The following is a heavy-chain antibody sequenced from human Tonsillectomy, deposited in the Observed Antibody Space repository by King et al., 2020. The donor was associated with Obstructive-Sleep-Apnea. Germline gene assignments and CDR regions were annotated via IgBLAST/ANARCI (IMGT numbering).Heavy chain of an antibody. J-gene: IGHJ4*02. D-gene: IGHD5-18*01. CDR2: INHGGST. V-gene: IGHV4-34*01. CDR3: VRYEADTSMVDY. CDR1: GGSSTTYY. Sequence: VQLQQWGAGLLKPSETLSLTCIVYGGSSTTYYWSWIRQPPGKGLEWIGEINHGGSTNYNPSLTTRVTVSVDTSKNQFSLTLTSVTAADTAVYYCVRYEADTSMVDYWGQGTLVTVTS.